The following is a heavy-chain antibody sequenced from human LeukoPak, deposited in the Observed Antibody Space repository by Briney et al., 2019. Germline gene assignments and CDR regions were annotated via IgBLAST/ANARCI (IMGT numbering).Heavy chain of an antibody. CDR3: AKSGGSGSYFRFV. V-gene: IGHV3-23*01. CDR1: GFAFSSSA. Sequence: GGSLRLSCAASGFAFSSSAMSWVRQAPGKGLEWVSAISNNGGYTYYADSVQGRFTISRDNSKSTLCLQMNSLRAEDTAVYYCAKSGGSGSYFRFVWGQGTLVTVSS. CDR2: ISNNGGYT. J-gene: IGHJ4*02. D-gene: IGHD1-26*01.